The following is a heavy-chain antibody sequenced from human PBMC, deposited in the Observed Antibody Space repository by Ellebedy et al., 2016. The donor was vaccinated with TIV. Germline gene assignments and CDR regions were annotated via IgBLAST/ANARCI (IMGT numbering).Heavy chain of an antibody. J-gene: IGHJ5*01. CDR3: AKDSIPSGYSLKRLNWFDS. CDR1: VFPFSSYA. CDR2: LSGRAGRT. V-gene: IGHV3-23*01. D-gene: IGHD6-13*01. Sequence: GESLKISXAASVFPFSSYAMNWVRQAPGKGLEWVSSLSGRAGRTYYADSVQGRFTISRDNSQNTLYLQMDSLRAEDTAVYYCAKDSIPSGYSLKRLNWFDSWGRGTLVTVSS.